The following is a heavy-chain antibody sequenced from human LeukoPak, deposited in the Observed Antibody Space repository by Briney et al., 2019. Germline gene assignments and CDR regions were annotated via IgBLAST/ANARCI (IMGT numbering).Heavy chain of an antibody. V-gene: IGHV4-39*07. D-gene: IGHD3-22*01. CDR3: ARDFRTRYYYDSSEDAFDI. J-gene: IGHJ3*02. Sequence: SETLSLTCTVSGGSISSSSYYWGWIRQPPGKGLEWIGSIYYSGSTYYNPSLKSRVTISVDTSKNQFSLKLSSVTAADTAVYYCARDFRTRYYYDSSEDAFDIWGQGTMVTVSS. CDR1: GGSISSSSYY. CDR2: IYYSGST.